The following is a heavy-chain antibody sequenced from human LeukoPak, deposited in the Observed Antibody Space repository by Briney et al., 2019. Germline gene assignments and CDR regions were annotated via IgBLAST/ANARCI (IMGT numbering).Heavy chain of an antibody. CDR1: GGSFSGYY. CDR3: ARGFQSVAGSHYFDY. Sequence: SETLSLTCAVYGGSFSGYYWSWIRQPPGKGLEWIGEINHSGSTKYNPSLKSRVTISVDTSKNQFSLKLSSVTAADTAVYYCARGFQSVAGSHYFDYWGQGTLVTVSS. D-gene: IGHD6-19*01. CDR2: INHSGST. J-gene: IGHJ4*02. V-gene: IGHV4-34*01.